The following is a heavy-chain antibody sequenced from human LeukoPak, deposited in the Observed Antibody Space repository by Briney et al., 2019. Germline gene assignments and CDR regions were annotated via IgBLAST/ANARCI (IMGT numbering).Heavy chain of an antibody. Sequence: GGSLRLSCAVSGITLSNYGMSWVRQAPGKGLEWVAGISDSGGRTNYADSVKGRFTISRDNSKNSLYLQMNSLRDEDTAVYYCAKARIAAAGTGASDVWGQGTMVTVSS. CDR3: AKARIAAAGTGASDV. CDR1: GITLSNYG. D-gene: IGHD6-13*01. CDR2: ISDSGGRT. V-gene: IGHV3-23*01. J-gene: IGHJ3*01.